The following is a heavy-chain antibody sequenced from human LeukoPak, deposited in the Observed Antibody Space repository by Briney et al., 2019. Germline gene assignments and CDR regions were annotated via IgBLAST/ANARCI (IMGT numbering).Heavy chain of an antibody. J-gene: IGHJ4*02. D-gene: IGHD5-18*01. CDR3: ARDLSGVAGYTYGRGIDY. CDR1: GFTFSTYN. V-gene: IGHV3-74*01. CDR2: INSDGSST. Sequence: GGSLRLSCAASGFTFSTYNMNWVRQAPGKGLEWVSRINSDGSSTSYADSVKGRFTISRDNAKNTLYLQMNSLRAEDTAVYYCARDLSGVAGYTYGRGIDYWGQGTLVTVSS.